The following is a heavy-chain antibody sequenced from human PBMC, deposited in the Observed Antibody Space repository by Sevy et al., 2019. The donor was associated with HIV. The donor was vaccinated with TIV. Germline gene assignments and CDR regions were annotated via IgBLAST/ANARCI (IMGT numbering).Heavy chain of an antibody. CDR2: IRYDGSNK. CDR3: ARGPLRYCSSSSCYEGDNYYYGMDV. J-gene: IGHJ6*02. V-gene: IGHV3-33*01. CDR1: GFTFSNYG. D-gene: IGHD2-2*01. Sequence: GGSLRLSCAASGFTFSNYGIHWVRQAPGKGLERVAVIRYDGSNKYYEDSVKGRFTISRDNSKNTLYLQINSLRAEDTAVYYCARGPLRYCSSSSCYEGDNYYYGMDVWCQGTTVTVSS.